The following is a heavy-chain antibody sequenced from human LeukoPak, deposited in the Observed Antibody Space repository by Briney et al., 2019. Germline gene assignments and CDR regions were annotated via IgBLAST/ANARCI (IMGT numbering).Heavy chain of an antibody. CDR3: ARDIVVVTAILDY. CDR2: IYSGGST. V-gene: IGHV3-66*01. CDR1: GFTVSSNY. J-gene: IGHJ4*02. Sequence: PGGSLRLSCAASGFTVSSNYMSWVRQAPGKGLEWVSVIYSGGSTYYADSVKGRFTISRDNSKNTLYLQMNSLRAEDTAVYYCARDIVVVTAILDYWGQGTLVTVSS. D-gene: IGHD2-21*02.